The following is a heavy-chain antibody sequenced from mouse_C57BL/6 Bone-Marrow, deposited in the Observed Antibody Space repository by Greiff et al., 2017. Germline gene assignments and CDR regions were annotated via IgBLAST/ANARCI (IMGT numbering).Heavy chain of an antibody. Sequence: EVQLQESGGGLVQPGGSLKLSCAASGFTFSDYYMYWVRQTPEKRLEWVAYISNGGGSTYYPDTVKGRFTISRDNAKNTLYLQMSRLKSEDTAMYYCARQYYGSSWGYWYFDVWGTGTTVTVSS. V-gene: IGHV5-12*01. J-gene: IGHJ1*03. CDR1: GFTFSDYY. CDR2: ISNGGGST. D-gene: IGHD1-1*01. CDR3: ARQYYGSSWGYWYFDV.